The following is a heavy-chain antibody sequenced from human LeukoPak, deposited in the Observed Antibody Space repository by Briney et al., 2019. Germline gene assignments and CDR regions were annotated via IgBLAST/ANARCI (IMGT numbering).Heavy chain of an antibody. J-gene: IGHJ4*02. D-gene: IGHD3-16*02. V-gene: IGHV7-4-1*01. CDR2: ININSGKT. CDR3: ARAGSTTWSLYHFDN. Sequence: ASVKVSCKASGYTFTSYVMNGVRQAPGQGLEWMGWININSGKTSYAEGFTGRFVFSLDTSVSTAYLQISSLKAEDTAVYYCARAGSTTWSLYHFDNWGQGTLVTASS. CDR1: GYTFTSYV.